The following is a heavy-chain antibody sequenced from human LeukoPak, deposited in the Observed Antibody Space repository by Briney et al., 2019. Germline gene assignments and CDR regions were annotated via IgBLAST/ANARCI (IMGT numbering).Heavy chain of an antibody. Sequence: PGGSLRLSCAASGFTFNTHWMSWVRQAPGKGLEWVANIKEDGSQKNYVDSVKGRFTISRDNAKNSLYLQMSSMRAEDTAVYYCATSGWIQAFAWGQGTLVTVSS. D-gene: IGHD6-19*01. J-gene: IGHJ5*02. CDR2: IKEDGSQK. CDR1: GFTFNTHW. V-gene: IGHV3-7*01. CDR3: ATSGWIQAFA.